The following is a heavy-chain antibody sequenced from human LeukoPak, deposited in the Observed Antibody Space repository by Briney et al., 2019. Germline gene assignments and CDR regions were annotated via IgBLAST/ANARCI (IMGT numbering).Heavy chain of an antibody. CDR3: ARAPGKRWLQFHFFDY. D-gene: IGHD5-24*01. V-gene: IGHV4-34*01. CDR2: INHSGST. CDR1: GGSFSGYY. Sequence: SETLSLTCAVYGGSFSGYYWSWIRQPPGKGLEWIGEINHSGSTNYNPSLKSRVTISVDTSKNQFSLKLSSVTAADTAVYYCARAPGKRWLQFHFFDYWGQGTLVTVSS. J-gene: IGHJ4*02.